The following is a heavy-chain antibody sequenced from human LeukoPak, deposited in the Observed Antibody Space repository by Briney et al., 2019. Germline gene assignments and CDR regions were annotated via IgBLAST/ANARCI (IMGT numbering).Heavy chain of an antibody. J-gene: IGHJ3*02. Sequence: SETLSLTCTVSGGSISSYYWSWIRQPAGKGLEWIGRIYTSGSTNYNPSLKSRVTMSVDTSKNQFSLKLSSVTAADTAVYYCARPRGVAAAGTKAFDIWGQGTMVTVSS. CDR2: IYTSGST. D-gene: IGHD6-13*01. CDR3: ARPRGVAAAGTKAFDI. V-gene: IGHV4-4*07. CDR1: GGSISSYY.